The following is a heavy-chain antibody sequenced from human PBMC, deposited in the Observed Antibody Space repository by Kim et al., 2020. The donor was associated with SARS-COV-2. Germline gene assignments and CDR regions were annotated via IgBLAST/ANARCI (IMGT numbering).Heavy chain of an antibody. Sequence: ASVKVSCKASGYTFTGNYIHWVRQAPGQGPEWMGWFNPNGGDTNYAQKFQGRVTMTRDTSISTAYMEFSRLRSDDTAVYYCAREMPQGTTNYYGMDVWGQGTTVTVSS. CDR3: AREMPQGTTNYYGMDV. D-gene: IGHD3-10*01. J-gene: IGHJ6*02. CDR2: FNPNGGDT. V-gene: IGHV1-2*02. CDR1: GYTFTGNY.